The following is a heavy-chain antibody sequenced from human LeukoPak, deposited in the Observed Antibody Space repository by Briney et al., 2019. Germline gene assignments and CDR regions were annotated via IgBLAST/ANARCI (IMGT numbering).Heavy chain of an antibody. CDR1: GFTFSSYA. CDR2: ISYDGSNK. CDR3: ARRGSSSRLDY. Sequence: GRSLRLSCAASGFTFSSYAMHWVRQAPGKGLEWVAVISYDGSNKYYADSVKDRFTISRDNSKNTLYLQMNSLRAEDTAVYYCARRGSSSRLDYWGQGTLVTVSS. V-gene: IGHV3-30-3*01. J-gene: IGHJ4*02. D-gene: IGHD6-6*01.